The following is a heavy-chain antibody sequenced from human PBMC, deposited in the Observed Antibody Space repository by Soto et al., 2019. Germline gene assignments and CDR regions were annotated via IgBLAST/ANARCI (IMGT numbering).Heavy chain of an antibody. J-gene: IGHJ4*02. CDR2: IIPIFGTA. CDR1: GGTFSSYA. D-gene: IGHD3-22*01. CDR3: ATTTYDSSGYYLLQGSY. Sequence: SVKVSCKASGGTFSSYAISWVRQSPGQGLEWMGGIIPIFGTANYAQKFQGRVTITADESTSTAYMGLSSLRSEDTAVYYCATTTYDSSGYYLLQGSYWGQGTLVTVSS. V-gene: IGHV1-69*13.